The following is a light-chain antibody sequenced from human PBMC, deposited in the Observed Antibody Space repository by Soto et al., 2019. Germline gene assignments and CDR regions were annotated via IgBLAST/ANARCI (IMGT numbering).Light chain of an antibody. V-gene: IGKV1-39*01. J-gene: IGKJ1*01. Sequence: DIQMTQSPSSLSASVGDRDTITCRASQSVSSYLNWYQQKPGKAPKLLIHATSTLQSGVPPRFSGSGSGTDFTLTISSLQPEDFATYYCQQSYLTLRTFGQGTKVEIK. CDR1: QSVSSY. CDR2: ATS. CDR3: QQSYLTLRT.